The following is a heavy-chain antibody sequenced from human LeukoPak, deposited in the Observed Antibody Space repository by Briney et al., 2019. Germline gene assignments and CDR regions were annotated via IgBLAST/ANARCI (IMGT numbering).Heavy chain of an antibody. Sequence: SVKVSCKASGLTFSSSATSWVRQAPGQGLEWMGGIIPIFGTANYAQKFQGRVTIPADESTSTAYMELSSLRSEDTAVYYCARDILRFYDILTGFLRGYFDYWGQGTLVTVSS. D-gene: IGHD3-9*01. CDR3: ARDILRFYDILTGFLRGYFDY. J-gene: IGHJ4*02. CDR2: IIPIFGTA. CDR1: GLTFSSSA. V-gene: IGHV1-69*01.